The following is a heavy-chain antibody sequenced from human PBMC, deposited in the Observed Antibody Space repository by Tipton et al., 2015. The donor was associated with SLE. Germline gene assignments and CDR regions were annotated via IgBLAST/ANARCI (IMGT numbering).Heavy chain of an antibody. CDR1: GFTFSNYW. CDR2: IKQDGSEK. CDR3: ARDTRDTGGYFDL. Sequence: GSLRLSCAASGFTFSNYWMSWVRQAPGKGLEWVANIKQDGSEKYYVDSVKGRFTISRDNAKNSLYLQMNSLRAEDTAVYYCARDTRDTGGYFDLWGRGTLVTVSS. V-gene: IGHV3-7*01. J-gene: IGHJ2*01. D-gene: IGHD5-18*01.